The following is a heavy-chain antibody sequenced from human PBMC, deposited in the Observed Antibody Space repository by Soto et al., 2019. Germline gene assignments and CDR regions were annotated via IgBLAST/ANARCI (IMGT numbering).Heavy chain of an antibody. J-gene: IGHJ4*02. CDR3: TTDPLTYCSGGSCYFADY. D-gene: IGHD2-15*01. Sequence: GGSLRLSCAASGFTFSNAWMSWVRQAPGKGLEWVGRIKSKTVGGTTDYAATVKGRFTISRDDSKNTLYLQMNSLKTEDTAVYYCTTDPLTYCSGGSCYFADYWGQGTLVTVSS. V-gene: IGHV3-15*01. CDR2: IKSKTVGGTT. CDR1: GFTFSNAW.